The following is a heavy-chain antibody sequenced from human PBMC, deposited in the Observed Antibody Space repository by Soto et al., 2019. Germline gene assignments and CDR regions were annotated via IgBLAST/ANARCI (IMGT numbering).Heavy chain of an antibody. CDR2: IYWDDDK. CDR1: GFSLSTSGVG. Sequence: QITLKESGPTLVKPTQTLTLTCTFSGFSLSTSGVGVGWIRQPPGKAMEWLALIYWDDDKRYSPSLKSRLTITEDTSKHQVVLTMTNMDPADTATYYCAHRDSETPYYDYYGMDVWGQGTTVTVSS. V-gene: IGHV2-5*02. J-gene: IGHJ6*02. CDR3: AHRDSETPYYDYYGMDV.